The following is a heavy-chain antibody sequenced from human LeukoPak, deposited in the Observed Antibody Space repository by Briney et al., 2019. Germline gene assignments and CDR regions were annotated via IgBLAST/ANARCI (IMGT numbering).Heavy chain of an antibody. CDR1: GYTFTNYY. D-gene: IGHD3-10*01. CDR2: INPNNGGT. J-gene: IGHJ4*02. Sequence: GASVKVSCKASGYTFTNYYIHWVRQAPGQGLEWVGWINPNNGGTNYAQNFQGRVTMTRDTSITTAYIELRSLRSDDTAVYYCARDNSQTMVRGVLPRPFDHWGQGTLVTVSS. V-gene: IGHV1-2*02. CDR3: ARDNSQTMVRGVLPRPFDH.